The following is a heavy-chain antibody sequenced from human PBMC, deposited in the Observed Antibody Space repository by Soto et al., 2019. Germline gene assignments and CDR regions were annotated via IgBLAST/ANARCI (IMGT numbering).Heavy chain of an antibody. D-gene: IGHD1-1*01. J-gene: IGHJ6*02. CDR2: VYNPGGT. V-gene: IGHV4-59*08. CDR1: SGPSSSHN. Sequence: QVQLQQSGPGLVKPSETLSLTCTVSSGPSSSHNWGWIRQSPGRGLEWIGYVYNPGGTSYNPSLKSRVTISADTSANHISLTLSSVTAADTAIYYCVRQGIGNLHGLVDVWGQGTTVSVSS. CDR3: VRQGIGNLHGLVDV.